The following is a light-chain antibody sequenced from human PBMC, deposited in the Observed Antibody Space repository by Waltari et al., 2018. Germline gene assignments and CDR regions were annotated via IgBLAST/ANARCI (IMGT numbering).Light chain of an antibody. CDR1: QSVSRT. CDR2: DAS. Sequence: SCRASQSVSRTLAWYQQKPGQAPRLLIFDASTRATGIPDRFSGSGFGTDFSLTISRLEPEDFAVYYCQKYGTLPATFGQGTTVEIK. V-gene: IGKV3-20*01. CDR3: QKYGTLPAT. J-gene: IGKJ1*01.